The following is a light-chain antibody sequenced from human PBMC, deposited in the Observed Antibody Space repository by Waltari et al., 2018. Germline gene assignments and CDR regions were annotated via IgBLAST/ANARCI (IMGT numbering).Light chain of an antibody. CDR3: QQRSNWPPGT. V-gene: IGKV3-11*01. J-gene: IGKJ4*02. Sequence: EIVLTQSPATLSLSPGERATLSCRASQGVSSYLAWYQQKPGQAPRLLIYDASNRATGIPARFSGSGSGTDFTLTISSLEAEDFAGYYCQQRSNWPPGTFGGGTKVEIK. CDR1: QGVSSY. CDR2: DAS.